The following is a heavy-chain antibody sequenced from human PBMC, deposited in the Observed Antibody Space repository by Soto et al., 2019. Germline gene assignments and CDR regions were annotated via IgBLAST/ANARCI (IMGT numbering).Heavy chain of an antibody. V-gene: IGHV4-34*01. J-gene: IGHJ6*02. CDR3: ARGSLLWFGELLYYYYGMDV. CDR1: GGSFSGYY. Sequence: ETLSLTCAVYGGSFSGYYWSWIRQPPGKGLEWIGEINHRGSTNYNPSLKSRVTISVDTSKNQFSLKLSSVTAADTAVYYCARGSLLWFGELLYYYYGMDVWGQGTTVTVSS. CDR2: INHRGST. D-gene: IGHD3-10*01.